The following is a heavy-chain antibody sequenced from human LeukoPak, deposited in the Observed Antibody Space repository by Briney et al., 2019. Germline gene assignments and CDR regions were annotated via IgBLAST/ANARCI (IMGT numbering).Heavy chain of an antibody. CDR1: GGSISSYY. J-gene: IGHJ4*02. CDR2: INHSGST. D-gene: IGHD4-11*01. Sequence: SETLSLTCTVSGGSISSYYWSWIRQPPGKGLEWIGEINHSGSTNYNPSLKSRVTISVDTSKNQFSLKLSSVTAADTAVYYCARGPGYYSNYDYWGQGTLVTVSS. V-gene: IGHV4-34*01. CDR3: ARGPGYYSNYDY.